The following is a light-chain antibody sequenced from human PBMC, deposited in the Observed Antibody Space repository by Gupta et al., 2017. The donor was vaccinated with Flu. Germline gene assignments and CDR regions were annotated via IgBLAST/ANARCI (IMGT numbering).Light chain of an antibody. CDR1: SSNIGAGYD. V-gene: IGLV1-40*01. J-gene: IGLJ1*01. CDR3: HYYDTSKSGTKV. Sequence: QSVLTQPPSVSWAPGQRVTISCTGSSSNIGAGYDVHWYQQLPGTAHKLRIYGNSNRRSGVPERFSGSKSCTSASLATTTLQAEEEADEDDHYYDTSKSGTKVFGTGTKLTVL. CDR2: GNS.